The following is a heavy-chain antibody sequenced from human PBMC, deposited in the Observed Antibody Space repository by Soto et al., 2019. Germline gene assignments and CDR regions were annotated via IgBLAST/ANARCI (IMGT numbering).Heavy chain of an antibody. J-gene: IGHJ3*02. D-gene: IGHD5-12*01. CDR2: TNNDGSAT. Sequence: HPGGSLRLSCAASGFGFSSYWMHWVRQAPGKGLVWVSRTNNDGSATTYADSVRGRFTSFRDNAKNTLFLQMTSLGAEDTAVYYCAREMATISLGAFDIWGEGTMVTVSS. V-gene: IGHV3-74*01. CDR3: AREMATISLGAFDI. CDR1: GFGFSSYW.